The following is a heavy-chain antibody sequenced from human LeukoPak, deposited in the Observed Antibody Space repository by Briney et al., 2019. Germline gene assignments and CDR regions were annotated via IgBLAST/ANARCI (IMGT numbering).Heavy chain of an antibody. Sequence: GGSLRLXCAASGFAVSTNYLSWVRRAPGKGLEWVPVIYSDGSTYYADSVKGRFTISRDNSKNTLYLQMNSLRPEDTAVYYCARDQRSESYYPWGWFDPWGQGTLVTVSS. V-gene: IGHV3-66*02. CDR3: ARDQRSESYYPWGWFDP. CDR2: IYSDGST. D-gene: IGHD1-26*01. J-gene: IGHJ5*02. CDR1: GFAVSTNY.